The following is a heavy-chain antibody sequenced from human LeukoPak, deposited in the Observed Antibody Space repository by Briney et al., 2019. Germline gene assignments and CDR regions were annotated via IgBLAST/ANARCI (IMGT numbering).Heavy chain of an antibody. Sequence: ASVKVSCKTSGYPFTSYYIHWVRQAPGQGLEWMGIINLIGGSTRYAQKFQGRVTMTRDTSTSTVYMELSSLGSEDTAVYYCARESDIVVAGTGFDYWGQGTLVTVSS. CDR1: GYPFTSYY. D-gene: IGHD6-19*01. CDR2: INLIGGST. J-gene: IGHJ4*02. CDR3: ARESDIVVAGTGFDY. V-gene: IGHV1-46*01.